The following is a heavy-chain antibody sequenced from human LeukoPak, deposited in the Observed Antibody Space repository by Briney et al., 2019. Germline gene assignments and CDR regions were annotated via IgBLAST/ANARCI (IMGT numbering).Heavy chain of an antibody. CDR1: GFTFSSYE. CDR3: ARDGGGRDGYNWDY. Sequence: PGGSLRLSCAASGFTFSSYEMNWVIQAPGKGLEWVSYISSSGSTIYYADSVKGRFTISRDNAKNSLYLQMNSLRAEDTAVYYCARDGGGRDGYNWDYWGQGTLVTVSS. V-gene: IGHV3-48*03. CDR2: ISSSGSTI. J-gene: IGHJ4*02. D-gene: IGHD5-24*01.